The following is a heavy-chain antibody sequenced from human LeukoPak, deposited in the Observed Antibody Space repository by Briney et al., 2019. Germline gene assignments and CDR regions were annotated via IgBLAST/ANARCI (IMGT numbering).Heavy chain of an antibody. V-gene: IGHV3-30*18. Sequence: GGSLRLSCVVSGFTISSHGMHWVRQAPGKGLEWVAMISYHGSAKYYGDSVQGRFTISRDISKNTLYLQMDSLRPEDTAVYYCAKGWGSSGWYNYFDPWGQGTLVTVSS. CDR3: AKGWGSSGWYNYFDP. J-gene: IGHJ5*02. D-gene: IGHD6-19*01. CDR2: ISYHGSAK. CDR1: GFTISSHG.